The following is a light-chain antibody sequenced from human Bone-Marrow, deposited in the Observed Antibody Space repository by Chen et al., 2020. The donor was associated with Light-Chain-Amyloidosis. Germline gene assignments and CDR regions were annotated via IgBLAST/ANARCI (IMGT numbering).Light chain of an antibody. CDR3: QSADSSGTYEVI. CDR1: DLPTKY. V-gene: IGLV3-25*03. J-gene: IGLJ2*01. Sequence: SYELTQPPSVSRPPGQTARLTCSGDDLPTKYAYCYQQKPGQAPVLVIHIDTERPSGISERFSGSSSGTTATLTISGVQAEDEADYHCQSADSSGTYEVIFGGGTKLTVL. CDR2: IDT.